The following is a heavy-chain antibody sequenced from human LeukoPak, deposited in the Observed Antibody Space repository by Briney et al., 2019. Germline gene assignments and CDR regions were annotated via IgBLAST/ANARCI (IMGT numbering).Heavy chain of an antibody. Sequence: GGSLRLSCAASGFTFSNAWMSWVRQAPGKGLEWVGRIKAKAHGGTIEYAAPVKGRFNITRDDSKNTLYLQMNSLKTEDTAVYYCTTDGVGVEGATYDNWGQGTLVSVFS. D-gene: IGHD1-26*01. V-gene: IGHV3-15*01. CDR2: IKAKAHGGTI. CDR3: TTDGVGVEGATYDN. J-gene: IGHJ4*02. CDR1: GFTFSNAW.